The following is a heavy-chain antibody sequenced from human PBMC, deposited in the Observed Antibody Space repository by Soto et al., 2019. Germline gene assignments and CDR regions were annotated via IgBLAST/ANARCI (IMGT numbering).Heavy chain of an antibody. J-gene: IGHJ6*02. CDR3: ARLKAVAGPDNYGLDV. D-gene: IGHD6-19*01. Sequence: SVKVSCKASGGTFSSYAISWVRQAPGQGLEWMGGIIPIFGTANYAQKFQGRVTITADESTSTAYMELSSLRSEDTAVYYCARLKAVAGPDNYGLDVWGQGTTVTVSS. CDR2: IIPIFGTA. CDR1: GGTFSSYA. V-gene: IGHV1-69*13.